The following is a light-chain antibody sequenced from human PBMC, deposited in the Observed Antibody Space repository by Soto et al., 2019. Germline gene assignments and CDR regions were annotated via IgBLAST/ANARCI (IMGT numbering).Light chain of an antibody. CDR2: ATS. CDR3: QKYNSAPFT. J-gene: IGKJ3*01. CDR1: QGISNY. Sequence: DIQMTQSPSSLSASVGDRVTITCRASQGISNYLGWYQQKAGKVPKLLIYATSTLQSGLPSRFSGSGSGTDFTLTINSLQPEDFATYYCQKYNSAPFTLGPGTKVDIK. V-gene: IGKV1-27*01.